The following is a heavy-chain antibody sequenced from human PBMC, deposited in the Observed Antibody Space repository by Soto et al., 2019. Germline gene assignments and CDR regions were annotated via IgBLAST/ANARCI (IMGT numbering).Heavy chain of an antibody. D-gene: IGHD2-2*01. CDR2: IGRDGINT. Sequence: EVRLVESGGVVVQPGGSLRLSCAASGFMFDDFSMHWVRQAPGKGLEWVALIGRDGINTYYADSVRGRFIVSRDNSKNSLYLQMNSLRSEDSALYYCVKERDDASWTAFDHWAREPWSPSPQ. CDR3: VKERDDASWTAFDH. CDR1: GFMFDDFS. J-gene: IGHJ4*02. V-gene: IGHV3-43*01.